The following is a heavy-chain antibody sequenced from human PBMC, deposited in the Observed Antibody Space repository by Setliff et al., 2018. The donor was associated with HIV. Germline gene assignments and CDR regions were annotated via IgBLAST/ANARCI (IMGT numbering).Heavy chain of an antibody. J-gene: IGHJ5*02. CDR2: INHSGSS. V-gene: IGHV4-34*01. D-gene: IGHD2-15*01. CDR1: GGSLSGYY. Sequence: SETLSLTCGVYGGSLSGYYWSWIRQPPGKGLEWIGEINHSGSSNYNPSLKSRVTISVDTSKNQLSLNVTSVTAADTAVYYCARSSRGYCSGGSCYGFDPWGRGNLVTVSS. CDR3: ARSSRGYCSGGSCYGFDP.